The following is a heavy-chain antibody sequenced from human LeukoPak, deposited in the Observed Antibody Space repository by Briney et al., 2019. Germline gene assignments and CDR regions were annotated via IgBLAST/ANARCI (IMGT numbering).Heavy chain of an antibody. CDR3: ARDAFSRISIFGVVSVAFDI. CDR2: IKQDGSEK. J-gene: IGHJ3*02. CDR1: GFTFSNYW. D-gene: IGHD3-3*01. Sequence: GGSLRLSCAASGFTFSNYWMTWVRQAPGKGLEWVANIKQDGSEKYCVDSVKGRFTISRDNAKNSLYLQMNSLRAEDTAVYFCARDAFSRISIFGVVSVAFDIWGQGTMVTVSS. V-gene: IGHV3-7*01.